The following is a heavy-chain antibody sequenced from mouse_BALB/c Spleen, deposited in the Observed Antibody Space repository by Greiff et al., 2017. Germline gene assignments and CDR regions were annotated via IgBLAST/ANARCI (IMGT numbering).Heavy chain of an antibody. CDR1: GFTFSSYA. Sequence: EVKLMESGGGLVKPGGSLKLSCAASGFTFSSYAMSWVRQTPEKRLEWVASISSGGSTYYPDSVKGRFTISRDNARNILYLQMSSLRSEDTAMYYCARRDGYYPFDYWGQGTTLTVSS. V-gene: IGHV5-6-5*01. D-gene: IGHD2-3*01. J-gene: IGHJ2*01. CDR3: ARRDGYYPFDY. CDR2: ISSGGST.